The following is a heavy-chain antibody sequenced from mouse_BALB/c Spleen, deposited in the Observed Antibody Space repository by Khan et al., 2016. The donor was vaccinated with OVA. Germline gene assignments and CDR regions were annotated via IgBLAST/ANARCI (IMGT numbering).Heavy chain of an antibody. CDR2: ISPGSGDT. CDR3: ARRNYFGDTFAY. D-gene: IGHD1-2*01. V-gene: IGHV1-77*01. Sequence: VELVESGAELARPGASVKLSCKASGYTFTDYYINWVKQRPGQGLEWIGEISPGSGDTYYNERFKGKATLTADKSSSTAYMQLSSLTSEASAVYFCARRNYFGDTFAYWGQGTLVTVSA. CDR1: GYTFTDYY. J-gene: IGHJ3*01.